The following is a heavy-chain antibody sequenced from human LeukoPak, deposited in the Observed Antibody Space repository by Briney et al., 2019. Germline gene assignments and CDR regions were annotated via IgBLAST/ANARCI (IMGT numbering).Heavy chain of an antibody. Sequence: SVKVSCEASGYTFTSYGISWVRQAPGQGLEWMGRIIPILGIANYAQKFQGRVTITADKSTSTAYMELSSLRSEDTAVYYCASAPTYYYDSSGYYYFDYWGQGTLVTVSS. V-gene: IGHV1-69*04. CDR3: ASAPTYYYDSSGYYYFDY. CDR2: IIPILGIA. D-gene: IGHD3-22*01. J-gene: IGHJ4*02. CDR1: GYTFTSYG.